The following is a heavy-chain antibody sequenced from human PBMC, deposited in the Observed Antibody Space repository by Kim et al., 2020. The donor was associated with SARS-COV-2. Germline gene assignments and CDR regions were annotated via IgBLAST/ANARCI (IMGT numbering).Heavy chain of an antibody. CDR2: IWYDGSNK. CDR1: GFTFSSYG. V-gene: IGHV3-33*01. J-gene: IGHJ6*02. Sequence: GGSLRLSCAASGFTFSSYGMHWVRQAPGKGLEWVAVIWYDGSNKYYADSVKGRFTISRDNSKNTLYLQMNSLRAEDTAVYYCATQDYDILTGYQYYYYYGMDVWGQGTTVTVSS. CDR3: ATQDYDILTGYQYYYYYGMDV. D-gene: IGHD3-9*01.